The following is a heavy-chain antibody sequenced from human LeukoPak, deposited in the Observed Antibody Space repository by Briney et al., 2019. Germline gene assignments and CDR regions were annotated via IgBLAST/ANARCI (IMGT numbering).Heavy chain of an antibody. CDR1: GGSFSGYY. J-gene: IGHJ4*02. V-gene: IGHV4-34*01. Sequence: SETLSLTCAVYGGSFSGYYWSWIRQPPGKGLEWIGEINHSGSTNYNPSLKSRVTISVDTSKNQFSLKLSSGTAADTAVYYCARGLRQLVRSWHYWGQGTLVTVSS. D-gene: IGHD6-6*01. CDR2: INHSGST. CDR3: ARGLRQLVRSWHY.